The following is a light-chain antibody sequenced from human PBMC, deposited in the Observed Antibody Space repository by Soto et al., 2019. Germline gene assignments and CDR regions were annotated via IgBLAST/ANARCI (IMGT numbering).Light chain of an antibody. CDR1: RSVSNNY. J-gene: IGKJ1*01. CDR2: GAS. V-gene: IGKV3-20*01. CDR3: QQYGSSGT. Sequence: EIVLTQSPGTLSLSPGERATLSCRASRSVSNNYLAWYQQKPGQAPSLLIYGASNRATGIPDRFSGSGSGTDFTLTISRLEPEDFAVYYCQQYGSSGTFGQGTKVDIK.